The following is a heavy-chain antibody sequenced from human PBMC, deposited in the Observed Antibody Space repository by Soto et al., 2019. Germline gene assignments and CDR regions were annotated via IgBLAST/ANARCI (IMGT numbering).Heavy chain of an antibody. V-gene: IGHV3-74*01. CDR2: INSDGSST. Sequence: EVQLVESGGGLVQPGGSLRLSCAASGFTFSSYWMHWVRQAPGKGLVWVSRINSDGSSTSYADSVKGRFTISRDNAKNTLYLQMNSLRAEDTAVYYCARGFAVTTAYYYDYMDVWGKGTTVSVSS. CDR1: GFTFSSYW. CDR3: ARGFAVTTAYYYDYMDV. J-gene: IGHJ6*03. D-gene: IGHD4-4*01.